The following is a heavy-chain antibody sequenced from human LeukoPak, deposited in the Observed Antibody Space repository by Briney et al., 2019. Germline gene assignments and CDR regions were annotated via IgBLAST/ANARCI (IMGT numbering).Heavy chain of an antibody. D-gene: IGHD3-10*01. CDR3: ARSLYYYGSDSFDI. Sequence: SETLSLTCAVYGGSFSGNYWSWIRQPPGKGLEWIGDINHSGTTNYSPSLKSRVTISVDTSKTQFSLKLSSVTAADTAVYYCARSLYYYGSDSFDIWGQGTMVTVSS. CDR1: GGSFSGNY. V-gene: IGHV4-34*01. CDR2: INHSGTT. J-gene: IGHJ3*02.